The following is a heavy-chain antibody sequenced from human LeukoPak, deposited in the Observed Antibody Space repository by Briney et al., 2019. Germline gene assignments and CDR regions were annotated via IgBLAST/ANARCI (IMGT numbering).Heavy chain of an antibody. V-gene: IGHV3-23*01. CDR2: ISGSGHRT. CDR3: AKEFKTYYYDSSGYDGFDY. Sequence: GGSLRLSCAASGFTFSSYAMSWVRQAPGKGLEWVSTISGSGHRTYYADSVKGRFTISRDNSKNTLFLQMNSLRAEDTAVYYCAKEFKTYYYDSSGYDGFDYWGQGTLVTVSS. CDR1: GFTFSSYA. D-gene: IGHD3-22*01. J-gene: IGHJ4*02.